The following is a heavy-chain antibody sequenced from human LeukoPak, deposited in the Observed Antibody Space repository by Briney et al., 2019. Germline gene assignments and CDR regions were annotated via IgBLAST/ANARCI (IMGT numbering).Heavy chain of an antibody. CDR1: GGSISPYH. Sequence: SETLSLTCTVSGGSISPYHWTWIRQPAGKGLEWIGRIYTSGSTNYNPSLKSRVTMSVDTSKNQFSLKLSSVTAADTAVYYCARGRYLTTLGGAAAGFLDNWGQGTLVTVSS. CDR2: IYTSGST. J-gene: IGHJ4*02. CDR3: ARGRYLTTLGGAAAGFLDN. V-gene: IGHV4-4*07. D-gene: IGHD6-13*01.